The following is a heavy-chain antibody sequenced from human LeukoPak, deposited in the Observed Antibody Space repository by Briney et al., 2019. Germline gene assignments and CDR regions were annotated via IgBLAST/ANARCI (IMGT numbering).Heavy chain of an antibody. CDR2: ISGSGGST. Sequence: HPGGSLRLSCTASGFTFSSYAMSWVRQAPGKGLEWVSAISGSGGSTYYADSVKGRFTISRDNSKNTLYLQMNSLRAEDTAVYYCAKDVVGYSSGWYPHWGQGTLVTVSS. V-gene: IGHV3-23*01. CDR3: AKDVVGYSSGWYPH. D-gene: IGHD6-19*01. CDR1: GFTFSSYA. J-gene: IGHJ4*02.